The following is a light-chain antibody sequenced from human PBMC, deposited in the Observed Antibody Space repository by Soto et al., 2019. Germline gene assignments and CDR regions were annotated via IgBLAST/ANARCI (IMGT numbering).Light chain of an antibody. CDR3: QSADSSGTYVV. CDR1: ALPKQY. CDR2: KDS. J-gene: IGLJ2*01. V-gene: IGLV3-25*02. Sequence: SYELTQPPSGSVSPGQTARITCSGDALPKQYAYWYQQKPGQAPVLVIYKDSERRSGIPERFSGSSSGTTVTLTISGVQAEEEADYYCQSADSSGTYVVFGGGTKLTVL.